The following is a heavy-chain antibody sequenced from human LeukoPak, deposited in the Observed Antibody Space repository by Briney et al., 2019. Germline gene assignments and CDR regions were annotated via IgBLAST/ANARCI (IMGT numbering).Heavy chain of an antibody. Sequence: GASVKVSCKASGGTFSSYAISWVRQAPGQGLEWMGGIIPIVGTANYAQKFQGRVTITTDESTSTAYMELSSLRSEDTAVYYCARGASWLPYYYYMDVWGKGTTVTVSS. CDR1: GGTFSSYA. D-gene: IGHD3-9*01. CDR2: IIPIVGTA. CDR3: ARGASWLPYYYYMDV. J-gene: IGHJ6*03. V-gene: IGHV1-69*05.